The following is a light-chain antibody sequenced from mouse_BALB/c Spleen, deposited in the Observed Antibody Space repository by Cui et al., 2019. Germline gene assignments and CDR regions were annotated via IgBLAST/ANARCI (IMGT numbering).Light chain of an antibody. V-gene: IGKV4-59*01. J-gene: IGKJ5*01. CDR3: QQWSSNPPMLT. Sequence: QIVLTHSPAITSASPWEKVTMTCSASSSVSYMHWYQQKSGTSPKGWIYDTSKLASGVPARFSGSGSGTSYSLTISSMEAEDAATYYCQQWSSNPPMLTFGAGTKLELK. CDR1: SSVSY. CDR2: DTS.